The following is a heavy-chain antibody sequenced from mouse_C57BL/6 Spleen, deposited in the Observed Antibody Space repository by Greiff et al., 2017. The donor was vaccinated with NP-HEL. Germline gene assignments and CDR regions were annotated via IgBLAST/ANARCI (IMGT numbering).Heavy chain of an antibody. J-gene: IGHJ1*03. CDR3: ARDYGSSYGGWYFDV. CDR1: GYTFTSYW. Sequence: QVQLQQPGAELVKPGASVKMSCKASGYTFTSYWITWVKQRPGQGLEWIGDIYPGSGSTNYNEKFKSKATLTVDTSSSTAYMQLSSLTSEDSAVYYCARDYGSSYGGWYFDVWGTGTTVTVYS. V-gene: IGHV1-55*01. D-gene: IGHD1-1*01. CDR2: IYPGSGST.